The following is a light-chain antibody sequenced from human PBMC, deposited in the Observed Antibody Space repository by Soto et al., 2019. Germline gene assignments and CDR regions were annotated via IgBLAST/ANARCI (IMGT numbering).Light chain of an antibody. CDR3: QAWDSSTHVV. Sequence: SYELTQPPSVSVSPGQTASITGSGDKMGDKYACWYQQKPGQSPVLVIYQDSKRPSGIPERFSGSNSGNTATLTISGTQAMDEADYYCQAWDSSTHVVFGGGTKVTVL. CDR1: KMGDKY. CDR2: QDS. V-gene: IGLV3-1*01. J-gene: IGLJ2*01.